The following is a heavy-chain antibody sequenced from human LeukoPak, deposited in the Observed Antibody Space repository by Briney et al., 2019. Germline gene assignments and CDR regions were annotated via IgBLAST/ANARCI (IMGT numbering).Heavy chain of an antibody. J-gene: IGHJ6*02. CDR3: GRDYYGSGRNMDV. Sequence: ASVKVSCKASGYTFTSYGISWVRQAPGQGLEWVAWISTYNGNTKYAQKFQGRVTMTTDTSTSTAYMELRSLRSDDTAVYYCGRDYYGSGRNMDVWGQGTTVTVSS. D-gene: IGHD3-10*01. CDR2: ISTYNGNT. CDR1: GYTFTSYG. V-gene: IGHV1-18*01.